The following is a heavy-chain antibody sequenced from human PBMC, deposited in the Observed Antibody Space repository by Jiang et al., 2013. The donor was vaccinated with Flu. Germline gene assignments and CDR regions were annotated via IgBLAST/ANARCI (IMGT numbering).Heavy chain of an antibody. CDR1: GGSISSSSYY. Sequence: LLKPSETLSLTCTVSGGSISSSSYYWGWIRQPPGKGLEWIGSIYYSGSTYYNPSLKSRVTISVDTSKNQFSLKLSSVTAADTAVYYCARLGRLEYCTNGVCWEALPYYYYYGMDVWGQGTTVTVSS. D-gene: IGHD2-8*01. CDR3: ARLGRLEYCTNGVCWEALPYYYYYGMDV. J-gene: IGHJ6*02. V-gene: IGHV4-39*01. CDR2: IYYSGST.